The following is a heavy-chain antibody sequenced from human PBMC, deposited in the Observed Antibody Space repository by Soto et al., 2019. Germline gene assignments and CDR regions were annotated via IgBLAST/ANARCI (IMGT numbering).Heavy chain of an antibody. V-gene: IGHV3-64*01. J-gene: IGHJ4*02. CDR3: ARGSFVVVPAAMQPFDY. Sequence: GGSLRLSCAASGFTFSSYAMHWFRQAPGKGLEYVSAISSNGGSTYYANSVKGRFTISRDNSKNTLYLQMGSLRAEDMAVYYCARGSFVVVPAAMQPFDYWGQGTLVTVSS. D-gene: IGHD2-2*01. CDR2: ISSNGGST. CDR1: GFTFSSYA.